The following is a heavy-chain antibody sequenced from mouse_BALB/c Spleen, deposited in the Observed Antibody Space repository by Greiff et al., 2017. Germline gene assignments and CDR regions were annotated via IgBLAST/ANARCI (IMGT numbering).Heavy chain of an antibody. D-gene: IGHD2-10*02. J-gene: IGHJ4*01. V-gene: IGHV5-12-2*01. CDR3: ARQGYDLPMDY. Sequence: EVQRVESGGGLVQPGGSLKLSCAASGFTFSSYTMSWVRQTPEKRLEWVAYISNGGGSTYYPDTVKGRFTISRDNAKNTLYLQMSSLKSEDTAMYYCARQGYDLPMDYWGQGTSVTVSS. CDR2: ISNGGGST. CDR1: GFTFSSYT.